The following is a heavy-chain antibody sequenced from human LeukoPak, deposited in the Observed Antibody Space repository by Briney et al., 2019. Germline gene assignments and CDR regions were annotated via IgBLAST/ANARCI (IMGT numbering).Heavy chain of an antibody. D-gene: IGHD3-10*01. Sequence: SETLSLTCAVSGYSISSGYYWGWIRQPPGKGLEWIGSIYHGGGTYYNPSLQSRVTISVDTSKNQFSLKLSSVTAADTAVYYCARAPGGYYFDSWGQGTLVTVSS. V-gene: IGHV4-38-2*01. CDR3: ARAPGGYYFDS. J-gene: IGHJ4*02. CDR1: GYSISSGYY. CDR2: IYHGGGT.